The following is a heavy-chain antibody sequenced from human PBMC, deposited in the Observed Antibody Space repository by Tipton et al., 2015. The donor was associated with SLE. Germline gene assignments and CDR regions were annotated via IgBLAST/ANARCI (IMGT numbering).Heavy chain of an antibody. J-gene: IGHJ6*02. CDR3: ACATDPGQDSYNGLDV. CDR1: GFTFSTYV. CDR2: ISHDGRRE. V-gene: IGHV3-30*14. Sequence: SLRLSCVASGFTFSTYVMHWVRQAPGKGLEWVALISHDGRRENYADSVRGRFTISRDNSKNTLYLQMSSLRAEDTAVYYCACATDPGQDSYNGLDVWGQGTTVSVS.